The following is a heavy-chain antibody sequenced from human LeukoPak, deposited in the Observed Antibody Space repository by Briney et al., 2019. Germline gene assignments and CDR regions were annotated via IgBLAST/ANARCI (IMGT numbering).Heavy chain of an antibody. CDR3: ARGPPIRGYRYGYDTGYYYSYSMDV. J-gene: IGHJ6*03. V-gene: IGHV1-8*01. CDR1: GYTFTSYD. D-gene: IGHD5-18*01. Sequence: GASVKLSCKASGYTFTSYDINWVRQATGQGLEWMGWMNPISGNTGHAQKFQGRVTMTRDTSISTAYMELSSLRSEDTAVYYWARGPPIRGYRYGYDTGYYYSYSMDVWGKGTTVTISS. CDR2: MNPISGNT.